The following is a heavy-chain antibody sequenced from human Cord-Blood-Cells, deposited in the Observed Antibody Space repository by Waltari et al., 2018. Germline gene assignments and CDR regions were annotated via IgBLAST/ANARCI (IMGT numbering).Heavy chain of an antibody. Sequence: QVQLVQSGAEVKKPGASVKVSCTASGYTFTSYYMHWVRKAPGQGLEWMGIINPSGGSTSYAQKFQGRVTMTRDTSTSTVYMELSSLRSEDTAVYYCARDDYGGNYYFDYWGQGTLVTVSS. CDR1: GYTFTSYY. D-gene: IGHD4-17*01. V-gene: IGHV1-46*03. CDR3: ARDDYGGNYYFDY. CDR2: INPSGGST. J-gene: IGHJ4*02.